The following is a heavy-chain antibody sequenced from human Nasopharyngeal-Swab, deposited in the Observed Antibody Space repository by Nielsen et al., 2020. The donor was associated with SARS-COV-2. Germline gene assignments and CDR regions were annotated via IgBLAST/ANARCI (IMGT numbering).Heavy chain of an antibody. V-gene: IGHV3-53*01. CDR2: IYPSGST. J-gene: IGHJ4*02. CDR1: GFTVSSNY. D-gene: IGHD5-24*01. CDR3: ARMGSTNYFDY. Sequence: GESLKISCAASGFTVSSNYMSWVRQAPGKGLEWVSIIYPSGSTYYAESVKGRFTISRDSSKNTLYLQMNSLRAEDTAFYYCARMGSTNYFDYWSQGTLVTVSS.